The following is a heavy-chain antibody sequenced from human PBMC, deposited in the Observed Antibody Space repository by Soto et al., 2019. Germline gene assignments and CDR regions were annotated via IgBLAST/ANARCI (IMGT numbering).Heavy chain of an antibody. J-gene: IGHJ4*02. D-gene: IGHD6-13*01. CDR2: MNPKRGDT. V-gene: IGHV1-8*01. CDR3: ARSGGLFTTSWYGFDY. Sequence: GASVKVSWKTSGYSFGDFDINWIRQAPGQGLEWMGWMNPKRGDTGSAQKFQGRVTVTRNTSINTAFLEVTGLTSDDTAVYFCARSGGLFTTSWYGFDYWGPGALVTVSS. CDR1: GYSFGDFD.